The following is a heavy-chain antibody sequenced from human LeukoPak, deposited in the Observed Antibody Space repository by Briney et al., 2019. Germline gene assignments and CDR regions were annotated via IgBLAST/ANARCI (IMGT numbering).Heavy chain of an antibody. J-gene: IGHJ4*02. V-gene: IGHV1-18*01. CDR1: GYTFSSYG. Sequence: GASVKVSCKASGYTFSSYGISWARQAPGQGLEWVGWISVHNGKTKYAQNLQGRITMTTDTYTTTAYMELTSLRSDDTAVYYCARDPGVASYDYWGLGTLVTVSS. CDR3: ARDPGVASYDY. CDR2: ISVHNGKT. D-gene: IGHD3-3*01.